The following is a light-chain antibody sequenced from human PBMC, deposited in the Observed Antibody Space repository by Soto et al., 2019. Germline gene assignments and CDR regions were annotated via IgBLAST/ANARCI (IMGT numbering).Light chain of an antibody. V-gene: IGKV1-39*01. CDR1: QSISNH. Sequence: QLTQPPSSLSAALGDRVTITCRVSQSISNHLNWYQQKPGKAPKLLIYDASSLESGVPSRFGGGGSGTEFTLTISSLQPDDFATYYCQQSYSTPPVTFGQGTRLEIK. J-gene: IGKJ5*01. CDR3: QQSYSTPPVT. CDR2: DAS.